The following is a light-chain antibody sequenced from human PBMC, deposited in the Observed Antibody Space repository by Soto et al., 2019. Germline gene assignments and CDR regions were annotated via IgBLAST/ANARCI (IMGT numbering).Light chain of an antibody. CDR1: QSVSSN. CDR3: QQYNNWPPWT. CDR2: GAS. V-gene: IGKV3-15*01. Sequence: EIVMTQSPATLSVSPGERATLSCRASQSVSSNLACYQQKPVQAPRLLIYGASTRATGIPARFSGSGSGTEFNITISSLQSEDFALYYCQQYNNWPPWTFGQGTKVEIK. J-gene: IGKJ1*01.